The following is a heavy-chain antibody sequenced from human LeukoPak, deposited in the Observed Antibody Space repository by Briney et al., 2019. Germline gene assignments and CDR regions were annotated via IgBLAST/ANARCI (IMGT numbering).Heavy chain of an antibody. CDR2: FYSGGST. V-gene: IGHV4-39*07. CDR3: AREDNWNDGGDY. J-gene: IGHJ4*02. CDR1: SDSISDSKYF. Sequence: SETLSLTCSVFSDSISDSKYFWGWIRQPPGKGLEWIGNFYSGGSTYYNPSLKSRVAISEDTSGKQFSLRLGSVTAADTAVYYCAREDNWNDGGDYWGQGTLVTVSS. D-gene: IGHD1-1*01.